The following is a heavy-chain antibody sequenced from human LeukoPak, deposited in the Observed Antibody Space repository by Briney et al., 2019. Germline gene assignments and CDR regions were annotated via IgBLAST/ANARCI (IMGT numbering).Heavy chain of an antibody. CDR3: AQGFSSGWYPY. CDR2: IGLNGETT. V-gene: IGHV3-23*01. CDR1: GFSVSSFG. J-gene: IGHJ4*02. Sequence: PGGSLRLSCAVSGFSVSSFGMSWVRQAPGKGLEWISAIGLNGETTWYADSVKGRFTISRDNSKNTLYLQLTSLRAEDTAVYYCAQGFSSGWYPYWGQGSLVSVSS. D-gene: IGHD6-19*01.